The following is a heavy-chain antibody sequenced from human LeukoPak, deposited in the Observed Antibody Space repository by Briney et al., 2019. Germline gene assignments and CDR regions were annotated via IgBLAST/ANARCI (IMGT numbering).Heavy chain of an antibody. CDR1: GDSLRRYY. J-gene: IGHJ3*02. CDR3: ARGSLVVPAAIPHGAFDI. V-gene: IGHV4-4*07. CDR2: ISSTGNS. Sequence: SETLSLTCTVSGDSLRRYYWSWIRQSAGKGLEWIGRISSTGNSNYNPSLKSRLTMSVDTAKNQFSLNLYSVTAADTAVYYCARGSLVVPAAIPHGAFDIWGQGTMVTVSS. D-gene: IGHD2-2*01.